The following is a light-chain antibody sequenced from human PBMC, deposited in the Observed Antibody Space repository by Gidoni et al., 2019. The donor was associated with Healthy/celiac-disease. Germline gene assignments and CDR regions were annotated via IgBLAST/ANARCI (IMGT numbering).Light chain of an antibody. V-gene: IGKV1-33*01. CDR3: QQYDNLPIT. CDR1: QDISNY. CDR2: DAS. Sequence: DIHMTQSQSSLSASLGDRVTITFQASQDISNYLNWYQQKPGKAPKLLIYDASNLETGVPSRFSGSGSGTDFTFTISSLQPEDIATYYCQQYDNLPITFGQGTRLEIK. J-gene: IGKJ5*01.